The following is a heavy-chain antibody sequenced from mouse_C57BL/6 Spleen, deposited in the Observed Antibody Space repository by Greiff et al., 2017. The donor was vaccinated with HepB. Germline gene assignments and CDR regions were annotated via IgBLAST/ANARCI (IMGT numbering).Heavy chain of an antibody. V-gene: IGHV1-55*01. CDR1: GYTFTSYW. CDR2: IYPGSGST. CDR3: ARRVVAPRYWYFDV. D-gene: IGHD1-1*01. J-gene: IGHJ1*03. Sequence: QVQLQQSGAELMKPGASVKLSCKATGYTFTSYWITWVKQRPGQGLEWIGDIYPGSGSTNYNEKFKSKATLTVDTSSSTAYMQLSSLTSEDSAVYYCARRVVAPRYWYFDVWGTGTTVTVSS.